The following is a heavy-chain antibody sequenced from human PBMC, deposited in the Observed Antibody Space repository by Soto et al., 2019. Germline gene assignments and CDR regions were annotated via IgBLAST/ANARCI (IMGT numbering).Heavy chain of an antibody. CDR1: GGFTSTNNW. D-gene: IGHD3-10*01. J-gene: IGHJ4*02. V-gene: IGHV4-4*02. CDR3: ARSPPSSYYGGSGTFDY. CDR2: AYHSEST. Sequence: QLQLQESGPGLVRPSGTLSLTCAVSGGFTSTNNWWSWVRQPPGKGLEWIGYAYHSESTEYNPSLKSRVSISVDKSKIQISLKLTSATAADTAVYYCARSPPSSYYGGSGTFDYWGQGTLVTVSS.